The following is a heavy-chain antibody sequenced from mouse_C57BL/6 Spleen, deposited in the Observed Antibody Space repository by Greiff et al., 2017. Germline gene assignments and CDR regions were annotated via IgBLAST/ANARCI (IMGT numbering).Heavy chain of an antibody. CDR3: TKVYDGYFYYFDY. CDR1: GYTFTDYE. Sequence: QVQLQQSGAELVRPGASVTLSCKASGYTFTDYEMHWVKQTPVHGLEWIGAIDPETGGTAYNQKFKGKAILTADKSSSTAYMELRSLTSEDSAVYYCTKVYDGYFYYFDYWGQGTTLTVSS. CDR2: IDPETGGT. J-gene: IGHJ2*01. V-gene: IGHV1-15*01. D-gene: IGHD2-3*01.